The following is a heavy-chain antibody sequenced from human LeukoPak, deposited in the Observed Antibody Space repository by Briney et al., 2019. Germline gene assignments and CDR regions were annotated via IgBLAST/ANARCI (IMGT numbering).Heavy chain of an antibody. CDR3: ARERESGSYYGYYYYMDV. D-gene: IGHD1-26*01. CDR2: IYYSGST. J-gene: IGHJ6*03. Sequence: PSETLSLTCTVSGGSISSYYWSWIRQPPGKGLEWIGYIYYSGSTNYNPSLKSRVTISVDTSKNQFSLKLSSVTAADTAVYYCARERESGSYYGYYYYMDVWGKGTTVTVSS. V-gene: IGHV4-59*01. CDR1: GGSISSYY.